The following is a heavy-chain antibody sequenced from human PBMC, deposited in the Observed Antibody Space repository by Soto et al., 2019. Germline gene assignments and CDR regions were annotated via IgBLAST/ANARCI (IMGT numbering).Heavy chain of an antibody. V-gene: IGHV4-34*01. CDR3: ARGYCSSTSCYAGLFDY. Sequence: PSETLSLTCAVYGGSFSGYYWSWIRQPPGKGLEWIGEINHSGSTNYNPSLKSRVTISVDTSKNQFSLKLSSVTAADTAVYYCARGYCSSTSCYAGLFDYWGPGTLVTVSS. CDR2: INHSGST. J-gene: IGHJ4*02. CDR1: GGSFSGYY. D-gene: IGHD2-2*01.